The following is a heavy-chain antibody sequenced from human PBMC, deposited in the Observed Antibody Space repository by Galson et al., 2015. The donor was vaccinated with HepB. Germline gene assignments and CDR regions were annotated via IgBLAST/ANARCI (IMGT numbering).Heavy chain of an antibody. CDR1: GFTCNGYS. D-gene: IGHD3-16*01. J-gene: IGHJ4*02. CDR2: ISSSRSTTI. V-gene: IGHV3-48*04. CDR3: ARERGSIFSQLYYFDY. Sequence: SLRLSCAASGFTCNGYSMNWVRQAPGKGLEWLSYISSSRSTTIYYADSVKGRFTISRDNAKSSLYLQMNSLRAEDTAVYYCARERGSIFSQLYYFDYWGQGALVTVSS.